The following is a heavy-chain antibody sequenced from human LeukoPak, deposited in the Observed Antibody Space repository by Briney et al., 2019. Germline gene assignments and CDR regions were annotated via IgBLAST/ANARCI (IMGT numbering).Heavy chain of an antibody. CDR1: GFTFSDYY. CDR2: ISGSGGST. CDR3: AKGPNYYDSSGYSDY. Sequence: QAGGSLRLSCAASGFTFSDYYMSWVRQAPGKGLEWVSTISGSGGSTYYADSVKGRFTISRDNSKNTLYLQMNSLRAEDTAVYYCAKGPNYYDSSGYSDYWGQGTLVTVSS. V-gene: IGHV3-23*01. D-gene: IGHD3-22*01. J-gene: IGHJ4*02.